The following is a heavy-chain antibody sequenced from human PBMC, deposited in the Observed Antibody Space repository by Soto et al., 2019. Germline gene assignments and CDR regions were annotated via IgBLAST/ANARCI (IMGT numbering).Heavy chain of an antibody. V-gene: IGHV4-59*01. J-gene: IGHJ6*02. CDR1: GGSISSYY. D-gene: IGHD1-26*01. CDR3: ARGGRPRELLYYYYGMDV. Sequence: PSETLSLTCTVSGGSISSYYWSWIRQPPGKGLEWIGYIYYSGSTNYNPSLKSRVTISVDTSKNQFSLKLSSVSAADTAVYYCARGGRPRELLYYYYGMDVWGQGTTVT. CDR2: IYYSGST.